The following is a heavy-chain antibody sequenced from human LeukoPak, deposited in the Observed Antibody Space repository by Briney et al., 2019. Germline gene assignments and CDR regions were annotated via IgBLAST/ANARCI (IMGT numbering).Heavy chain of an antibody. D-gene: IGHD5-24*01. V-gene: IGHV3-33*01. CDR1: GFTFSSYG. CDR3: ARDLGDGYNPPDFDY. CDR2: IWYDGSNK. J-gene: IGHJ4*02. Sequence: GGSLRLSCAASGFTFSSYGMHWVRQAPGKGLEWVAVIWYDGSNKYYADSVKGRFTISRGNSKNTLYLQMNSLRAEDTAVYYCARDLGDGYNPPDFDYWGQGTLVTVSS.